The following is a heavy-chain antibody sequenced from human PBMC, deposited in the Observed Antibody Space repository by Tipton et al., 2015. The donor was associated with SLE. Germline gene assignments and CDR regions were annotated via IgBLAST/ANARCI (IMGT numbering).Heavy chain of an antibody. Sequence: TLSLTCTVSGGSISSYYWSWIRQSPGKGLEWIGYIYYSGSTNYNPSLKSRVTISVDTSKNQFSLKLTSMTAADTAVYYCARLTFDWYLDLWGRGTLVTVSS. CDR2: IYYSGST. J-gene: IGHJ2*01. CDR1: GGSISSYY. V-gene: IGHV4-59*08. CDR3: ARLTFDWYLDL.